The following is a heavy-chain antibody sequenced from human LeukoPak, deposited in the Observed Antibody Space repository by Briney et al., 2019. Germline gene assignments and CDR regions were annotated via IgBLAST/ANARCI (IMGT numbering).Heavy chain of an antibody. D-gene: IGHD2-15*01. CDR3: AKERSEVVVAATNY. J-gene: IGHJ4*02. Sequence: GGSLRLSCAASGFTFNSYAMTWVRQAPGKGLEWVPSITGGGDTTYYADSVRGRFTISRDNSKNTLSLQINSLRAEDTAVYYCAKERSEVVVAATNYWGQGTLVTVSS. V-gene: IGHV3-23*01. CDR1: GFTFNSYA. CDR2: ITGGGDTT.